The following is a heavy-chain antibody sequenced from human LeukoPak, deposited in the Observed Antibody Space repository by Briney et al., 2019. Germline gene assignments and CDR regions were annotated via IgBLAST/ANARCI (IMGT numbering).Heavy chain of an antibody. V-gene: IGHV4-59*01. J-gene: IGHJ4*02. CDR3: ARETWIGYYFDY. Sequence: SETLSLTCAVSGGSISSYYWSWIRQPPGKGLEWIGYISYSGSTKYNPSLKSRASISVDTSKNQFSLKLSSVTAADTAVYYCARETWIGYYFDYWGQGTLVTVSS. CDR2: ISYSGST. CDR1: GGSISSYY. D-gene: IGHD5-12*01.